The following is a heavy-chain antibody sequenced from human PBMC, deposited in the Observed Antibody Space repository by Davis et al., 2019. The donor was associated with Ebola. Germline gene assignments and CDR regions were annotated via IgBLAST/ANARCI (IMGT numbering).Heavy chain of an antibody. CDR3: ARVSWGFIDY. CDR2: VFASGAI. D-gene: IGHD3-10*01. CDR1: GGPISTTSFY. J-gene: IGHJ4*02. V-gene: IGHV4-39*07. Sequence: MPSETLSLTCNVSGGPISTTSFYWGWIRQSPGKGLEWIGSVFASGAIFYNPSLKSRVTISVDTSKNQFSLKLSSVTAADTAVYYCARVSWGFIDYWGQGTLVTVSS.